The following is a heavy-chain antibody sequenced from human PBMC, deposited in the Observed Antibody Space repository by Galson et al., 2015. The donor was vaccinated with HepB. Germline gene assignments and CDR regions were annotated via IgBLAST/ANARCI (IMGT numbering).Heavy chain of an antibody. CDR2: ISGDGDST. J-gene: IGHJ3*02. Sequence: SLRLSCAASGLTFSSSAMSWVRQVPGRGLEWVSRISGDGDSTYYADSVKGHFTISRDSSKSTLYLQMNSLRVEDTAEYYCARGRSASCYDALDIWGRGTMVTVSS. V-gene: IGHV3-23*01. CDR1: GLTFSSSA. CDR3: ARGRSASCYDALDI. D-gene: IGHD2-2*01.